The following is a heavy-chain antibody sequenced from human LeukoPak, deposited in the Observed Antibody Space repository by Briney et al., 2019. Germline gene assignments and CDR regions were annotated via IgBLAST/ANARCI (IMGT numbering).Heavy chain of an antibody. J-gene: IGHJ4*02. CDR1: GFTFSSYW. Sequence: GGSLRLSCAASGFTFSSYWMSWVRQAPGKGLEWVANIKQDGSEKYYVGYVKGRFTISRDNAKNSLYLQMNSLRAEDTAVYYCARVRENYRTYFDYWGQGTLVTVSS. CDR3: ARVRENYRTYFDY. CDR2: IKQDGSEK. V-gene: IGHV3-7*01. D-gene: IGHD1-7*01.